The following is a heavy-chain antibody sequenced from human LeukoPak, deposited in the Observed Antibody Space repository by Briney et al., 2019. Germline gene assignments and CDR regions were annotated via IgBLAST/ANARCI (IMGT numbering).Heavy chain of an antibody. CDR3: ARDKIVGATHFDF. D-gene: IGHD1-26*01. V-gene: IGHV3-21*01. Sequence: GGSLRLSCAASGFTFSSYSMNWVRQAPGKGPEWVSFISSSSSYIYYADSVKGRFTISRDNAQNSLYLQMNSLTAEDTAVYYCARDKIVGATHFDFWGQGTLVTVSS. CDR2: ISSSSSYI. CDR1: GFTFSSYS. J-gene: IGHJ4*02.